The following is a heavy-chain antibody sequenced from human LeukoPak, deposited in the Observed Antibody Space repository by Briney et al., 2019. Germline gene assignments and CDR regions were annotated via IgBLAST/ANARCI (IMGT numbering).Heavy chain of an antibody. J-gene: IGHJ3*02. CDR2: FYYSGST. CDR1: GASVSSGDYY. V-gene: IGHV4-61*08. Sequence: SETLSLTCTVSGASVSSGDYYWSWIRQPPGKGLEWIEYFYYSGSTNYNPSLKSRVTISVDTSKNQFSLKLSSVTAADTAVYYCARGPDDAFDIWGQGTMVTVSS. CDR3: ARGPDDAFDI.